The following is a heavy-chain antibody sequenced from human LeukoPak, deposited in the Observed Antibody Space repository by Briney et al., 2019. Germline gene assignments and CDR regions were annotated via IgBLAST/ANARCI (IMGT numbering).Heavy chain of an antibody. V-gene: IGHV4-59*01. CDR1: RDSIRSYF. D-gene: IGHD3-10*01. CDR2: IYYSGST. Sequence: LETPSLSCTVSRDSIRSYFWSWIREPPGEGVGWMWYIYYSGSTNYNPSLKSRVTISVDTSKNQFSLKLSSVTAADTAVYYCARVGLTMVRGVIITDAFDIWGQGTMVTVSS. CDR3: ARVGLTMVRGVIITDAFDI. J-gene: IGHJ3*02.